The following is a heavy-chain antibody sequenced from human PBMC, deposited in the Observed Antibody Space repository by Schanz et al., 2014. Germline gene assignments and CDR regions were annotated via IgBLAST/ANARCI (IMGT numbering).Heavy chain of an antibody. CDR2: ITSSGGNA. CDR3: ARGSGTFDS. Sequence: EVQLVESGGGLVQPGGSLKLSCVASGFTFSGSALHWVRQAPGKGLEWVATITSSGGNAYYADSVRGRFTISRDNSDNTLYLQMNNLRAEDTAVYYCARGSGTFDSWGQGTLVTVSS. D-gene: IGHD3-3*01. J-gene: IGHJ4*02. CDR1: GFTFSGSA. V-gene: IGHV3-23*04.